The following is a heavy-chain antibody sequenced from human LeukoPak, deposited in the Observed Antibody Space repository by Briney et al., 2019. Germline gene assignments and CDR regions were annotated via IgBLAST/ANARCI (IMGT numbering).Heavy chain of an antibody. J-gene: IGHJ5*02. CDR3: ARGVRVYCSSTSCYLDP. Sequence: PGGSLRLSCVASGFTFRSYAMSWVRPAPGKGLEWGSDNTGSGGSTYYADSVKGRFTISRDNSKNTLYLQMNSLRAEDTAVYYCARGVRVYCSSTSCYLDPWGQGTLVTVSS. D-gene: IGHD2-2*01. CDR1: GFTFRSYA. V-gene: IGHV3-23*01. CDR2: NTGSGGST.